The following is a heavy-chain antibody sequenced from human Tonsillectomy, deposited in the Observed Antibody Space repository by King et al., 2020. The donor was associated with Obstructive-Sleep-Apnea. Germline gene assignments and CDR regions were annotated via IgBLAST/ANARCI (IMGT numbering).Heavy chain of an antibody. V-gene: IGHV3-7*04. J-gene: IGHJ4*02. CDR2: IKQDGYEK. CDR3: ARGLNYFDY. Sequence: EVQLLESGGGLVQPGGSLRLSCAASGFTFSNYWMSLVRQAPGKGLELGANIKQDGYEKHYVDSVKGRFTISRDNAKNSLSLQMNSLRAEDTAVYYCARGLNYFDYWGQGTLVTVSS. CDR1: GFTFSNYW.